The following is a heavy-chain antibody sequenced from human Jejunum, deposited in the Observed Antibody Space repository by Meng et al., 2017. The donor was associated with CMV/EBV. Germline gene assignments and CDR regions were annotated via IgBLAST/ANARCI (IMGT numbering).Heavy chain of an antibody. CDR1: NSYT. J-gene: IGHJ4*02. CDR2: LYDGKST. V-gene: IGHV4-39*02. CDR3: VRDFSYDYWSGYHTVHYFDY. Sequence: NSYTWGWVRQSPGKGLQWVGSLYDGKSTSYNPSLKSRVTISADTSKSQLSLRLTSVTAADTAVYYCVRDFSYDYWSGYHTVHYFDYWGQGALVTVSS. D-gene: IGHD3-3*01.